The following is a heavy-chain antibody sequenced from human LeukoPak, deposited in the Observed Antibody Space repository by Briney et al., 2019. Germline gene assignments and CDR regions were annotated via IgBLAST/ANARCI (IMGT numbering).Heavy chain of an antibody. CDR2: ISTSSGYI. D-gene: IGHD1-26*01. V-gene: IGHV3-21*01. Sequence: GGSLRLSCAASGFTFSSSTMTWVRQAPGKGLEWVSSISTSSGYIYYADSVKGRFTISRDNAKDSLYLQMNSLGAEDTAVYYCARDLTTSGYWGQGTLVTVSS. CDR3: ARDLTTSGY. J-gene: IGHJ4*02. CDR1: GFTFSSST.